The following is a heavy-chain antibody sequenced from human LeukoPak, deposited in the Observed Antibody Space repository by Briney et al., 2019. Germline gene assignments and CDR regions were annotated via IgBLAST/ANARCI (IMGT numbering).Heavy chain of an antibody. Sequence: QPGASLRLSCVASGFSFSNLAMGWVRQAPGNGLEWVSVISDSGGITYYADSVKGRFTISRDNSRNTLYLQMNSLRVDDTAVYYCAKDARRYSGWYFFDHWGQGTLVTVSS. CDR1: GFSFSNLA. J-gene: IGHJ4*02. CDR3: AKDARRYSGWYFFDH. CDR2: ISDSGGIT. V-gene: IGHV3-23*01. D-gene: IGHD6-19*01.